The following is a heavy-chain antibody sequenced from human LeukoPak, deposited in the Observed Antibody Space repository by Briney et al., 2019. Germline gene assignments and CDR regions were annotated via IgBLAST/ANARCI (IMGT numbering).Heavy chain of an antibody. J-gene: IGHJ5*02. CDR2: VSAYNGNT. V-gene: IGHV1-18*01. Sequence: ASVQVSCHASGSTFSTYGISWVRPAPGQGLEWMGWVSAYNGNTNYTKKLQGRVTMTTDTSTSTDYMERRSLRSDDTAVYYCASFHSGELRYFDWLSYWFDPWGQGTLVTVSS. CDR1: GSTFSTYG. CDR3: ASFHSGELRYFDWLSYWFDP. D-gene: IGHD3-9*01.